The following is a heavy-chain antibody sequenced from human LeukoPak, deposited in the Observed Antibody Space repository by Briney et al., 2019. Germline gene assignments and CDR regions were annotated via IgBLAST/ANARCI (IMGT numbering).Heavy chain of an antibody. D-gene: IGHD5-18*01. Sequence: ASVKVSCKASGYTFTSYDINWVRQATGQGLEWMGWMNPNSGNTGYAQKFQGRVTMTRNTSISTAYMELSSLRSEDTAVYYCARGLLVVNTAMAXXXQHWGQGTLVTVSS. V-gene: IGHV1-8*01. CDR1: GYTFTSYD. CDR3: ARGLLVVNTAMAXXXQH. J-gene: IGHJ1*01. CDR2: MNPNSGNT.